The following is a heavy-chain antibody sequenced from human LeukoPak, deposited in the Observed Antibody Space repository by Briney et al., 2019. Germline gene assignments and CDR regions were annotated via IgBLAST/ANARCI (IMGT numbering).Heavy chain of an antibody. J-gene: IGHJ4*02. D-gene: IGHD6-19*01. V-gene: IGHV3-7*01. CDR3: ARGVFSSGWYPDNFDC. Sequence: GGSLRLSCAASGFSFSSYWMSWVRQAPGKGLEWGANIKHDGSDTFYVDSLKGRFTISRDNAKNSLYLQMNGLRAEDTALYYCARGVFSSGWYPDNFDCWGQGTLVTVSS. CDR1: GFSFSSYW. CDR2: IKHDGSDT.